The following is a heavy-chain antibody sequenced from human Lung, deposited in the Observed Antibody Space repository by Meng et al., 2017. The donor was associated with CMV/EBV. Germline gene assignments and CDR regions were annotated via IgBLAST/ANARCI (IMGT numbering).Heavy chain of an antibody. CDR1: GGSINNYY. J-gene: IGHJ4*02. V-gene: IGHV4-59*01. CDR3: ARIYCSSTSCYNDY. Sequence: TXSLTXXVSGGSINNYYWSWIRQPPGKGLEWIGYIYYSGSTNYNPSLKSRVTISVDTSKNQFSLKLSSVTAADTAVYFCARIYCSSTSCYNDYWGQGTLVTVSS. CDR2: IYYSGST. D-gene: IGHD2-2*01.